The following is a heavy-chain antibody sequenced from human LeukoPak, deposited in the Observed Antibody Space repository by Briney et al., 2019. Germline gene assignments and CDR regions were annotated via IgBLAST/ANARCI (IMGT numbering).Heavy chain of an antibody. D-gene: IGHD3-10*01. J-gene: IGHJ6*03. CDR3: AREAYYYGSGSNYYYYMDV. CDR1: GASISSGGYY. CDR2: IYTSGST. V-gene: IGHV4-61*02. Sequence: PSETLSLTCAVSGASISSGGYYWSWIRQPAGKGLEWIGRIYTSGSTNYNPSLKSRVTMSVDTSKNQFSLKLSSVTAADTAVYYCAREAYYYGSGSNYYYYMDVWGKGTTVTVSS.